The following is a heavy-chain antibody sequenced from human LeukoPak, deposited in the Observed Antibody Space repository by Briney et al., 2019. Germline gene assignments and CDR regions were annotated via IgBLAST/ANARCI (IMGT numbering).Heavy chain of an antibody. Sequence: SETLSLTCTVSGGSVSSGSYYWSWIWQPPGKGLEWIGYIYYSGSTNYNPSLKSRVTISVDTSKNQFSLKLSSVTAADTAVYYCARVGDDYGGNPDYWGQGTLVTVSS. J-gene: IGHJ4*02. CDR1: GGSVSSGSYY. CDR2: IYYSGST. CDR3: ARVGDDYGGNPDY. D-gene: IGHD4-23*01. V-gene: IGHV4-61*01.